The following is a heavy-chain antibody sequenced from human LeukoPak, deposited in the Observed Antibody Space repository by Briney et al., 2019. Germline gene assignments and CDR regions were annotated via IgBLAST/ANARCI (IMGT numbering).Heavy chain of an antibody. D-gene: IGHD6-19*01. CDR2: ISSSSSFI. J-gene: IGHJ3*02. CDR1: GFTFSSYS. CDR3: ARDREIAVAGPDAFDI. V-gene: IGHV3-21*01. Sequence: GGSLRLSCAASGFTFSSYSMNWVRQAPGKGLEWVSSISSSSSFIYYADSVKGRFTISRDNAKNSLYLQMNSLRAEDTAVYYCARDREIAVAGPDAFDIWGQGTMVTVSS.